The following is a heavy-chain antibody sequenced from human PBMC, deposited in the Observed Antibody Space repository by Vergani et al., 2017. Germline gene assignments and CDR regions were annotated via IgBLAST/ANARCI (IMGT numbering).Heavy chain of an antibody. CDR1: GYTFTDYY. J-gene: IGHJ4*02. D-gene: IGHD2-15*01. Sequence: EVQLVQSGAEVKKPGATVKISCKVSGYTFTDYYMHWVQQAPGKGLEWMGLVDPEDGETIYAEKFQGRVTITADTSTDTAYMERSSLRAEDTAVYYFASGRYCSGGSCYAQADYGGQGTLVSVSS. CDR3: ASGRYCSGGSCYAQADY. CDR2: VDPEDGET. V-gene: IGHV1-69-2*01.